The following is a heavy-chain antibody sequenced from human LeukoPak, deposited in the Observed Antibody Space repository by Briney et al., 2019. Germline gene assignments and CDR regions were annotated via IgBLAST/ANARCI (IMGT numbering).Heavy chain of an antibody. J-gene: IGHJ5*02. Sequence: PSETLSLTCTVSGGCISSYYWSWIRQPPGKGLEWIGYSYYSGSTNYNPSLKSRVTISVDTSKNQFSLKLSSVTAADTAVYYCARLYILTGYNNWFDPWGQGTLVTVSS. CDR2: SYYSGST. CDR3: ARLYILTGYNNWFDP. D-gene: IGHD3-9*01. CDR1: GGCISSYY. V-gene: IGHV4-59*08.